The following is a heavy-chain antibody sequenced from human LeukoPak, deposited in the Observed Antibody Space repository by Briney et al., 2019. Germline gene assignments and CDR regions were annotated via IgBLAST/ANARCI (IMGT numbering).Heavy chain of an antibody. V-gene: IGHV3-66*01. D-gene: IGHD6-19*01. CDR3: ARVDPWLADAFDI. J-gene: IGHJ3*02. CDR2: IYSDGST. Sequence: GSLRLSCAASGFTVSSNYMSWVRQAPGKGLEWVSVIYSDGSTYYADSVKGRFTISRDNSKNTLYLQMNTLRAEDTAVYYCARVDPWLADAFDIWGQGTMVTVSS. CDR1: GFTVSSNY.